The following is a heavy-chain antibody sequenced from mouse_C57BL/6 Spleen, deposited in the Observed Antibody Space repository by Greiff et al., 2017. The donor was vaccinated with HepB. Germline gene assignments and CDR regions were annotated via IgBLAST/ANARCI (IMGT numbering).Heavy chain of an antibody. D-gene: IGHD1-1*01. CDR3: ARSPPYDNGSSYYFDD. Sequence: VQLQQPGAELVMPGASVKLSCKASGYTFTSYWMHWVKQRPGQGLEWIGEIDPSDSYTNYNQKFKGKSTLTVDKSSSTAYMQLSSLTSEDSAVYYDARSPPYDNGSSYYFDDWGQGTTLTVSS. CDR1: GYTFTSYW. V-gene: IGHV1-69*01. J-gene: IGHJ2*01. CDR2: IDPSDSYT.